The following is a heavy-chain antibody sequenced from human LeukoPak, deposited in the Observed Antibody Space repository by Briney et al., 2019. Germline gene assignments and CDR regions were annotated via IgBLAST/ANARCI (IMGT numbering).Heavy chain of an antibody. CDR2: IYYIGST. CDR1: GGSISSHY. J-gene: IGHJ4*02. Sequence: SETLSLTCTVSGGSISSHYWSWFRQPPGKGLEWIGYIYYIGSTNYNPSLKSRVTISVDTSNNQFSLKLSSVTAADTAVYYCARFPEYSSSRGKFDYWGQGTLVTVSS. D-gene: IGHD6-6*01. V-gene: IGHV4-59*11. CDR3: ARFPEYSSSRGKFDY.